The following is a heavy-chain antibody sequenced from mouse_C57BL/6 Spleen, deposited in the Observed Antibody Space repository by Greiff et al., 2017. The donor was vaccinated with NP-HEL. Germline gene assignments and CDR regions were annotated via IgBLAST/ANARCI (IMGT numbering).Heavy chain of an antibody. V-gene: IGHV5-9-1*02. CDR3: TRGATVVAFDY. D-gene: IGHD1-1*01. J-gene: IGHJ2*01. CDR1: GFTFSSYA. CDR2: ISSGGDYI. Sequence: EVQRVESGEGLVKPGGSLKLSCAASGFTFSSYAMSWVRQTPEKRLEWVAYISSGGDYIYYADTVKGRFTISRDNARNTLYLQMSSLKSEDTAMYYWTRGATVVAFDYWGPGTTLTVSS.